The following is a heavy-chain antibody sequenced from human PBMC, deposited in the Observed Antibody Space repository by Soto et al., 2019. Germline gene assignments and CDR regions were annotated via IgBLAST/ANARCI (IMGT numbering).Heavy chain of an antibody. J-gene: IGHJ4*02. CDR3: ARGPTYQTYKDNRSAHQFDY. CDR1: GDSVSSNTAA. CDR2: TYYRSNWRH. V-gene: IGHV6-1*01. D-gene: IGHD2-15*01. Sequence: SQTLSLTCAISGDSVSSNTAAWNWIRSSPSRGLEWLGRTYYRSNWRHDYAVSVKSRITVNPDTSKNQFSLKLSSVTAADTALYYCARGPTYQTYKDNRSAHQFDYWGQGTLVTVSS.